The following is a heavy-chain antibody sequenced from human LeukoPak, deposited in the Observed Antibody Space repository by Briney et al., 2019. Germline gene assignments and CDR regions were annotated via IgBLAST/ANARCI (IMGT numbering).Heavy chain of an antibody. D-gene: IGHD2-2*01. Sequence: ASVKVSCKASGYTFTSYAMNWVRQAPGQGLEWMGWINTNTGNPTYAQGFTGRFVFSLDTSVSTAYLQISSLKAEDTAVYYCARGTSVVVPAATREEYYYYYYYMDVWGKGTTVTVSS. J-gene: IGHJ6*03. V-gene: IGHV7-4-1*02. CDR3: ARGTSVVVPAATREEYYYYYYYMDV. CDR1: GYTFTSYA. CDR2: INTNTGNP.